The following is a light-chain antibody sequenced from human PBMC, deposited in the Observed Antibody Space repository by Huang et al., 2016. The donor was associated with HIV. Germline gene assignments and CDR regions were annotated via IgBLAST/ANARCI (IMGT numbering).Light chain of an antibody. V-gene: IGKV3-11*01. CDR2: DAS. Sequence: ELVLTQSPATLSLSPGERAPLACRASQSVSSNLAWYHKKHVQAPRLLIYDASNRATGIPARFSGSGSGTDFTLTISSLEPEDFAVYYCQQRSTWPRTFGQGTKVEIK. CDR1: QSVSSN. J-gene: IGKJ1*01. CDR3: QQRSTWPRT.